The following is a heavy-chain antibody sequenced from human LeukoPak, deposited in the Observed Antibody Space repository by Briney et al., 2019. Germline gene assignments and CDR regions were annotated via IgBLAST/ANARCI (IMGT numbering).Heavy chain of an antibody. Sequence: PGGSLRLSCAASGFTFSSSGMYWVRQAPGKGLEWVAVISYDGSNKYYADSVKGRFTFSRDNSKNTLYLQMNSLRAEDTAVYYCAKEYCSNSVCHSLDYWGQGTLVTVSS. CDR3: AKEYCSNSVCHSLDY. CDR2: ISYDGSNK. CDR1: GFTFSSSG. J-gene: IGHJ4*02. D-gene: IGHD2-8*01. V-gene: IGHV3-30*18.